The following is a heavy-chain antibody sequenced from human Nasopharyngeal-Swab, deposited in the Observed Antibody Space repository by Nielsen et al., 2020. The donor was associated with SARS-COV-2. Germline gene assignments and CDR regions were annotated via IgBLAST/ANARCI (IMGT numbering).Heavy chain of an antibody. V-gene: IGHV3-33*01. CDR3: ARDFAFSDSSGYYYF. CDR2: IWYDGSNK. D-gene: IGHD3-22*01. J-gene: IGHJ4*02. CDR1: GFTFSNYG. Sequence: GGSLRLSCAASGFTFSNYGMHWVRQAPGKGLEWVAVIWYDGSNKYYADSVKGRFTIPRDNSKNTLYLQMNSLRAEDTAVYYCARDFAFSDSSGYYYFWGQGTLVTVSS.